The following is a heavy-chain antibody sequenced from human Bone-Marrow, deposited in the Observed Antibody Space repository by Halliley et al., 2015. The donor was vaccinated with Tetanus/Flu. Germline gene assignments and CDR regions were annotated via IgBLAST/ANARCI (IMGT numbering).Heavy chain of an antibody. Sequence: SLRLSCAGSGFTFRSFALHWVRQAPGKGLEWVAVISFDGNTRHYGDSVTGRFTVSRDNAKNSLYLQMNSLRSEDTAVYYCATLDGTSSLGSDYWGQGTLVTVSS. D-gene: IGHD3-10*01. CDR3: ATLDGTSSLGSDY. CDR2: ISFDGNTR. V-gene: IGHV3-33*03. CDR1: GFTFRSFA. J-gene: IGHJ4*02.